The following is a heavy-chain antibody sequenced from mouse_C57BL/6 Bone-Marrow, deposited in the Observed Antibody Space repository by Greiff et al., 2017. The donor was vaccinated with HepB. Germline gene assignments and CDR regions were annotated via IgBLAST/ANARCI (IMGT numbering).Heavy chain of an antibody. Sequence: VQLQQPGAELVRPGTSVKLSCKASGYTFTSYWMHWVKQRPGQGLEWIGVIDPSDSYTNYNQKFKGKATLTVDTSSSTAYMQLSSLTSEDSAVCYCARPGSLYYFDYWGQGTTHTVSS. CDR3: ARPGSLYYFDY. D-gene: IGHD1-1*01. J-gene: IGHJ2*01. CDR2: IDPSDSYT. V-gene: IGHV1-59*01. CDR1: GYTFTSYW.